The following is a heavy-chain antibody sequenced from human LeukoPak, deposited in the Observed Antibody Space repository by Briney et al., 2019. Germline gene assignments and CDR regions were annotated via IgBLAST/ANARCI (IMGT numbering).Heavy chain of an antibody. V-gene: IGHV1-2*02. J-gene: IGHJ4*02. CDR3: AKRVRGPSHPLDF. Sequence: ASVKVSCKASGYTFTGYAIHWVRQAPGQGLEWMGWINPEKRDTGYAHKFQGRVTMTSDTSISTAYMELSSLRSDDTAVYYCAKRVRGPSHPLDFWGQGTLVTVSS. CDR2: INPEKRDT. CDR1: GYTFTGYA. D-gene: IGHD3-3*01.